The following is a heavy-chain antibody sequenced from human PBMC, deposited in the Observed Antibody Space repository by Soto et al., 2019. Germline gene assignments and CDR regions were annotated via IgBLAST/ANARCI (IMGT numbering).Heavy chain of an antibody. CDR1: GGSISSSSYY. CDR2: IYYSGST. V-gene: IGHV4-39*01. D-gene: IGHD5-18*01. CDR3: ARYFGYSYDTV. J-gene: IGHJ6*02. Sequence: QLQLQESGPGLVKPSETLSLTCTVSGGSISSSSYYWGWIRQPPGKGLEWIGSIYYSGSTYYNPSLKSRVTISVDTSKNQFSLKLSSVTAADTAVYYCARYFGYSYDTVWGQGTTVTVSS.